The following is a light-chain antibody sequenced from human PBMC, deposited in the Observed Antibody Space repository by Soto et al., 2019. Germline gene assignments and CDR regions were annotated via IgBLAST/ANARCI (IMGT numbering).Light chain of an antibody. V-gene: IGKV1-5*03. CDR1: QSINSR. CDR2: EAS. CDR3: QESYSFLWGT. Sequence: DIQMTHSPSTLSASLGDRVTIHCRASQSINSRLAWYQQKPGKAPKLLIYEASSLQSGVPTRFSGSGSGTDFTLTISSLQREDFATYYCQESYSFLWGTCGQGTKVDIK. J-gene: IGKJ1*01.